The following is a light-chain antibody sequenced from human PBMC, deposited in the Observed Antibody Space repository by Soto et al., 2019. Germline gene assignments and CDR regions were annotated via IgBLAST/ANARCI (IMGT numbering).Light chain of an antibody. CDR1: QDISNY. V-gene: IGKV1-27*01. CDR2: AAS. Sequence: DIQMTQSPSSLSASVGDRVTITCRASQDISNYLAWYQQKPGKVPKLLIYAASTLQSGVPSRFSGSGSGTDFTLSISRLQPEDVATHYCQKYNSAPLTFGGGTKVEIK. J-gene: IGKJ4*01. CDR3: QKYNSAPLT.